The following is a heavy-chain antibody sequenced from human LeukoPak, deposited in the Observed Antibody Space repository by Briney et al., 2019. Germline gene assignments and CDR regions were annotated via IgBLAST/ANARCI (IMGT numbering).Heavy chain of an antibody. J-gene: IGHJ4*02. CDR3: ARGPSLGDY. Sequence: SEPLTHNSHVYGGSISGYYWSWLRQPPGKGLEWIGEINHSVSTNYHPSLKSRITISVDTSTNQSSLNLSSVTAADTAVYYCARGPSLGDYCGQGTLVSASS. CDR2: INHSVST. V-gene: IGHV4-34*01. D-gene: IGHD3-16*02. CDR1: GGSISGYY.